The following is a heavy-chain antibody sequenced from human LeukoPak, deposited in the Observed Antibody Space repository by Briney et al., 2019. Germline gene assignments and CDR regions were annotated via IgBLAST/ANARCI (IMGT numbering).Heavy chain of an antibody. CDR2: ISSSSSYI. J-gene: IGHJ6*02. Sequence: GGSLRLSCAASGFTFSSYSMNWVRQAPGKGLEWVSSISSSSSYIYYADSVKGRFTTSRDNAKNSLYLQMNSLRAEDTAVYYCARVREGGYGMDVWGQGTTVTVSS. D-gene: IGHD3-16*01. CDR1: GFTFSSYS. V-gene: IGHV3-21*01. CDR3: ARVREGGYGMDV.